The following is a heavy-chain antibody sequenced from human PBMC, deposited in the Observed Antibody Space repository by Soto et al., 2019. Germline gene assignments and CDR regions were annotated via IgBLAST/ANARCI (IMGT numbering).Heavy chain of an antibody. D-gene: IGHD6-13*01. J-gene: IGHJ4*02. Sequence: QVQLVESGGGVVQPGRSLRLSCAASGFTFSSYGMHWVRQAPGKGLEWVAVISYDGSNKYYADSVKGRFTISRDNSKNTLYLQMNGLRAEDTAVYYCAKLAAAGTDFDYWGQGTLVTVSS. CDR1: GFTFSSYG. CDR2: ISYDGSNK. CDR3: AKLAAAGTDFDY. V-gene: IGHV3-30*18.